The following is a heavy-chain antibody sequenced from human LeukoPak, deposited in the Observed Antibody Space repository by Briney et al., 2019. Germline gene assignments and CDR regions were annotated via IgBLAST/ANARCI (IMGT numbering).Heavy chain of an antibody. J-gene: IGHJ3*02. D-gene: IGHD1-1*01. Sequence: ASVKVSCKASGYTFTSYYMHWVRQAPGQGLEWMGIINPSGGSTSYAQKFQGRVTMTRDTSINTAYMELSSLSSEDTAVYYCARYTERYGFDIWGQGTLVTVS. CDR2: INPSGGST. V-gene: IGHV1-46*01. CDR1: GYTFTSYY. CDR3: ARYTERYGFDI.